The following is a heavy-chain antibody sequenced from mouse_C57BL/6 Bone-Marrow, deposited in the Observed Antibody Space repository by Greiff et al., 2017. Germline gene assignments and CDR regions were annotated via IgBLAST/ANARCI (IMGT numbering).Heavy chain of an antibody. D-gene: IGHD1-1*01. CDR2: IRLKSDNYAT. CDR1: GFTFSNYW. CDR3: TESDYCGSSQNYFDY. J-gene: IGHJ2*01. V-gene: IGHV6-3*01. Sequence: EVKLEESGGGLVQPGGSMKLSCVASGFTFSNYWMNWVRQSPEKGLEWVAQIRLKSDNYATHYAESVKGRFTISRDDSKSSVYLQMNNLRAEDNGIYYCTESDYCGSSQNYFDYWGQGTTLTVSS.